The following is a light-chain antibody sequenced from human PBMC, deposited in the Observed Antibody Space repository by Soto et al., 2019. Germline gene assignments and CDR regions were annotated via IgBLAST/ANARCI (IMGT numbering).Light chain of an antibody. CDR2: AAS. CDR3: QHYNNWPPWT. V-gene: IGKV1-9*01. Sequence: DIQLTQSPSFLSASVGDRVTITCRASQGISSYLVWYQQKPGKAPNLLIYAASTLQSGVPSRFSGSGSGTEFTLTISSLQSEDFAIYYCQHYNNWPPWTFGQGTKVDI. CDR1: QGISSY. J-gene: IGKJ1*01.